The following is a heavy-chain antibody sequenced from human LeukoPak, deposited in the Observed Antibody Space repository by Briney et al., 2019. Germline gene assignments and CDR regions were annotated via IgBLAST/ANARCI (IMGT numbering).Heavy chain of an antibody. CDR3: AKDDDWGRYKH. Sequence: GGSLRLSCADSGFTFSNFWMSWVRQAPGKGLEWVSGISPSGEITYYTDSVKGRFTISRDNSKNTQSLQMNSLRAEDTAVYYCAKDDDWGRYKHWGQGTLVTVSS. J-gene: IGHJ1*01. D-gene: IGHD3-16*01. CDR1: GFTFSNFW. V-gene: IGHV3-23*01. CDR2: ISPSGEIT.